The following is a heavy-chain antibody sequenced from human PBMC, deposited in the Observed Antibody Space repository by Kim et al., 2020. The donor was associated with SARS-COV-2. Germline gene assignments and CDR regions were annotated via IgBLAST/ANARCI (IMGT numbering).Heavy chain of an antibody. CDR1: GGSISSYY. Sequence: SETLSLTCTVSGGSISSYYWSWIRQPPGKGLEWIGYIYYSGSTNYNPSLKSRVTISVDTSKNQFSLKLSSVTAADTAVYYCASAIPAASIAKTRGAFDIWGQGTMVTVSS. J-gene: IGHJ3*02. CDR3: ASAIPAASIAKTRGAFDI. D-gene: IGHD6-6*01. CDR2: IYYSGST. V-gene: IGHV4-59*01.